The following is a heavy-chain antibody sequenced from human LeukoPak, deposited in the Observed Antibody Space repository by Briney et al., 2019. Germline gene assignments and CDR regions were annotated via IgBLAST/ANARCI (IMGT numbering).Heavy chain of an antibody. V-gene: IGHV1-24*01. CDR2: FDPEDGET. J-gene: IGHJ5*02. Sequence: ASVKVSCKVSGYTLTELSMHWVRQAPGKGLEWMGGFDPEDGETIYAQKFQGRVTMTEDTSTDTAYMELSSLRSEDTAVYYCATDGITFGGVIVIPWGQGTLVTVSS. D-gene: IGHD3-16*02. CDR1: GYTLTELS. CDR3: ATDGITFGGVIVIP.